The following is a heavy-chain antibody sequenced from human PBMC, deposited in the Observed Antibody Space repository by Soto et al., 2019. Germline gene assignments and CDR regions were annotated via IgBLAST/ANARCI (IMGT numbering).Heavy chain of an antibody. V-gene: IGHV3-23*01. Sequence: EVQLLESGGGLVQPGGSLRLSCAASGFTFSSYAMSWVRQAPGKGLEWVSAISGSGGSTYYADSVKGRFTISRDNSKNTLYLQMNSLRAEETAVYYCALTTFIAARPEGGYWGQGTLVTVSS. CDR3: ALTTFIAARPEGGY. D-gene: IGHD6-6*01. CDR2: ISGSGGST. J-gene: IGHJ4*02. CDR1: GFTFSSYA.